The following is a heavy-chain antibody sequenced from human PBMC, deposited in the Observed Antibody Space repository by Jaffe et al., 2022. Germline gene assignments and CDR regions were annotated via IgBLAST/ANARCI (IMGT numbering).Heavy chain of an antibody. CDR1: GYTFTSYA. D-gene: IGHD2-2*02. CDR3: ARVYRYCSSTSCHTTFDY. J-gene: IGHJ4*02. CDR2: INAGNGNT. V-gene: IGHV1-3*01. Sequence: QVQLVQSGAEVKKPGASVKVSCKASGYTFTSYAMHWVRQAPGQRLEWMGWINAGNGNTKYSQKFQGRVTITRDTSASTAYMELSSLRSEDTAVYYCARVYRYCSSTSCHTTFDYWGQGTLVTVSS.